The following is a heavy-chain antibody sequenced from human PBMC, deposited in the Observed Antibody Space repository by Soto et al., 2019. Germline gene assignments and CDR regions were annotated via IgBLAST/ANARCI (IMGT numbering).Heavy chain of an antibody. Sequence: QVHLVPSGAEVKKPGASVKVSCKGSGYGFTTYGITWVRQATGQGLEWMGWISANNGNTNYAQKLQGRVTVTRDTFASIAYMQMRSLRSEDTDVYYVERVRDCDSLAQGGLVTVS. CDR3: ERVRDCDS. CDR2: ISANNGNT. J-gene: IGHJ5*01. V-gene: IGHV1-18*01. CDR1: GYGFTTYG. D-gene: IGHD2-21*02.